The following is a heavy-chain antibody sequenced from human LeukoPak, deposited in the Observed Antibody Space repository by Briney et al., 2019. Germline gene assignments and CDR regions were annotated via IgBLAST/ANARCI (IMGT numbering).Heavy chain of an antibody. V-gene: IGHV1-2*02. CDR3: ASYYDFWSGTVRIDY. Sequence: ASVKVSCKASGYTFTGYYVHWVRQAPGQGLEWMGWINPNSGGTNYAQKFQGRVTMTRDTSISTAYMELSRLRSDDTAVYYCASYYDFWSGTVRIDYWGQGTLVTVSS. CDR2: INPNSGGT. D-gene: IGHD3-3*01. CDR1: GYTFTGYY. J-gene: IGHJ4*02.